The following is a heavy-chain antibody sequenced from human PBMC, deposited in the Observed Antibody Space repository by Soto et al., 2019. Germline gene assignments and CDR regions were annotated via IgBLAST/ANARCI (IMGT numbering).Heavy chain of an antibody. CDR3: ARGRLFNY. CDR2: IYYSGGT. V-gene: IGHV4-59*01. Sequence: PSETLSLTCTVSGGSISSYYWSWIRQPPGKGLEWIGYIYYSGGTNYNPSLKSRVTISVDTSKNQFSLKLSSVTAADTAVYYCARGRLFNYWGQGTLVTVSS. J-gene: IGHJ4*02. CDR1: GGSISSYY.